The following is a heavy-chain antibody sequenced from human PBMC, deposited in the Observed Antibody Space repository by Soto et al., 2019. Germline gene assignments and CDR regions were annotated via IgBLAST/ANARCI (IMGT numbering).Heavy chain of an antibody. V-gene: IGHV1-18*01. D-gene: IGHD5-12*01. CDR3: ARHHGPTTSENWFDP. Sequence: QVHLVQSGVEVKTPGASVKVSCQASGYTFFTYDISWVRQAPGQGLDWMGWFSTYRGDTKYAQKLQGRDTMTTDTSTTTAYLELRSVRSDNTAVYYCARHHGPTTSENWFDPWGQGTLVTVSS. CDR1: GYTFFTYD. J-gene: IGHJ5*02. CDR2: FSTYRGDT.